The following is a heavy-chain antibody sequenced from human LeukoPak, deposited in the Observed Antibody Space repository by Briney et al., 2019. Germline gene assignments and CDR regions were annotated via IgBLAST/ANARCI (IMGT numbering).Heavy chain of an antibody. CDR3: ARARAPLRGVPAATKYYFDY. CDR1: GYTFTSYD. D-gene: IGHD2-2*01. CDR2: MNPNSGNT. J-gene: IGHJ4*02. Sequence: GASVKVSCKASGYTFTSYDINWVRQATGQGLEWMGWMNPNSGNTGYAQKFQGRVTMTRNTSISTAYTELSSLRSEDTAVYYCARARAPLRGVPAATKYYFDYWGQGTLVTVS. V-gene: IGHV1-8*01.